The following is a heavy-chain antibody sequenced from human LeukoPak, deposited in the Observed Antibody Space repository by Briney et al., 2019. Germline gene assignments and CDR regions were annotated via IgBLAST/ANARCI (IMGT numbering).Heavy chain of an antibody. V-gene: IGHV3-11*06. CDR2: ISSSSSYT. CDR3: ARDGSGAARPNYYYYGMDV. CDR1: GFTFSDYY. J-gene: IGHJ6*02. Sequence: GGSLRLSCAASGFTFSDYYMSWIRQAPGKGLEWVSYISSSSSYTNYADSVKGRFTISRDNAKNSLYLQMNSLRDEDTAVYYCARDGSGAARPNYYYYGMDVWGQGTTVTVSS. D-gene: IGHD6-6*01.